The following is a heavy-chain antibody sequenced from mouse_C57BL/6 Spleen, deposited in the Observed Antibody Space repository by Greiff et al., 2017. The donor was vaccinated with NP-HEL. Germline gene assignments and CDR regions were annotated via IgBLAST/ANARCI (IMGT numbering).Heavy chain of an antibody. CDR2: IYPGDGAP. Sequence: VQLQQSGAELVKPGASVKISCKASGYAFSSYWMNWVKQRPGKGLEWIGQIYPGDGAPNYNGKFKGKATLTADKSSSTAYMQLSSLTSEDSAVYFCARGDTTVPFAYWGQGTLVTVSA. D-gene: IGHD1-1*01. CDR1: GYAFSSYW. V-gene: IGHV1-80*01. J-gene: IGHJ3*01. CDR3: ARGDTTVPFAY.